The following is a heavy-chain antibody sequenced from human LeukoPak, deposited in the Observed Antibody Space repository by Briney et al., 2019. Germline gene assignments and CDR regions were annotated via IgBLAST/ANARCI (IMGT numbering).Heavy chain of an antibody. CDR2: INPNSGGT. J-gene: IGHJ4*02. CDR1: GYTFTGYY. V-gene: IGHV1-2*02. D-gene: IGHD6-19*01. CDR3: ARIPGIAVAGYFDY. Sequence: ASVKVSCKASGYTFTGYYMHWVRQAPGQGLEWMGWINPNSGGTNYAQKFQGRVTMTRDTPISTAYMELSRLRSDDTAVYYCARIPGIAVAGYFDYWGQGTLVTVSS.